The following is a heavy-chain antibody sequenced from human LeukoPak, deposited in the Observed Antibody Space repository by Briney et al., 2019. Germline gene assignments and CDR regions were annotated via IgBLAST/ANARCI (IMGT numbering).Heavy chain of an antibody. CDR1: GGSISTYY. Sequence: SETLSLTCTVSGGSISTYYWSWIRQPPGKGLEWIGYIYYSGSTSYNPSLKSRVTISVDTSKNQFSLKLSSVTAADTAVYYCARVLSHGDRFDFWGQGTLATVSS. J-gene: IGHJ4*02. CDR3: ARVLSHGDRFDF. V-gene: IGHV4-59*01. D-gene: IGHD5-18*01. CDR2: IYYSGST.